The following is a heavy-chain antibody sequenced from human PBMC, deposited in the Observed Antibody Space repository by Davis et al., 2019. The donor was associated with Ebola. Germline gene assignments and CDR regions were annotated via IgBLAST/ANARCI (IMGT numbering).Heavy chain of an antibody. Sequence: SETLSLTCTVSGGSISSYYWSWIRQPPGKGLEWIGYIYYSGSINYNPSLKSRVTISVDTSKNQFSLKLSSVTAADTAVYYCARAQFPTTSDHWGQGTLVTVSS. D-gene: IGHD1-1*01. CDR1: GGSISSYY. CDR3: ARAQFPTTSDH. J-gene: IGHJ4*02. CDR2: IYYSGSI. V-gene: IGHV4-59*01.